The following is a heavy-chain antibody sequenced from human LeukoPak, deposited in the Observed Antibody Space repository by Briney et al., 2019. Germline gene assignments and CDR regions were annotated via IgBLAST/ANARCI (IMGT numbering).Heavy chain of an antibody. CDR1: GGTFSSYA. CDR2: IIPIFGTA. Sequence: SVKVSCKASGGTFSSYAISWVRQAPGQGLEWMGRIIPIFGTANYAQKFQGRVTITTDESTSIAYMELSSLRSEDTAVYYCARAMLIRRSVFDYWGQGTLVTVSS. V-gene: IGHV1-69*05. J-gene: IGHJ4*02. CDR3: ARAMLIRRSVFDY. D-gene: IGHD2-21*01.